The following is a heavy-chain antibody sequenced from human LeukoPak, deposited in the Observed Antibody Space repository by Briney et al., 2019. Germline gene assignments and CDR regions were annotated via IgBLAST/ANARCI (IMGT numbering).Heavy chain of an antibody. D-gene: IGHD1-1*01. CDR2: IKEDGSEK. Sequence: GGSLRLSCAASGFPFSSYWMSWVRQTLGKGLEWVANIKEDGSEKYYVDSVKGRFTISRDNAKNSLYLQMNSLRAEDTAVYYCARDRSGPGYHFDYWGQGTLVTVSS. V-gene: IGHV3-7*01. J-gene: IGHJ4*02. CDR1: GFPFSSYW. CDR3: ARDRSGPGYHFDY.